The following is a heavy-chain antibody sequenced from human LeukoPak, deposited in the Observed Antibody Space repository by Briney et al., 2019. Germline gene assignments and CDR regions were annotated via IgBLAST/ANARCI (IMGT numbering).Heavy chain of an antibody. V-gene: IGHV3-23*01. CDR2: ISDTVRDT. Sequence: PGGSLRLSCAASGFTFSAYGMSWVRQARGKGLEWVSHISDTVRDTWYANSVKGRFIISRDNSRDTVYLQMSSLRPEDTALYFCAKDNYGGIFASWGQGTLVTVSS. CDR3: AKDNYGGIFAS. CDR1: GFTFSAYG. D-gene: IGHD4-17*01. J-gene: IGHJ4*02.